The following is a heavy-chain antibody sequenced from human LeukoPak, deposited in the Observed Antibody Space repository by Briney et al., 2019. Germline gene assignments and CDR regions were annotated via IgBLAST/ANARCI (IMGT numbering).Heavy chain of an antibody. J-gene: IGHJ4*02. D-gene: IGHD1-26*01. CDR3: AKGAPIAGATTSFDY. CDR1: GFTFSSYG. V-gene: IGHV3-30*02. CDR2: IRYDGSNK. Sequence: GGSLRLSCAASGFTFSSYGMHWVRQAPGKGLEWVAFIRYDGSNKYYADSVKGRFTISRDNSKNTLYLQMNSLRAEDTAVYYCAKGAPIAGATTSFDYWGQGTLVTVSS.